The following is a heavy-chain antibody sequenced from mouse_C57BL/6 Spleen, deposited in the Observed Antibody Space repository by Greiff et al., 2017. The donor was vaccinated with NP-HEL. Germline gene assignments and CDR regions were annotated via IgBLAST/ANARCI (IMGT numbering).Heavy chain of an antibody. Sequence: VQLKESGGDLVKPGGSLKLSCTASGFTFSSYGMSWVRQTPDKRLEWVATISPGGSYTYYTDRVKGRVTISRDKAKNTLYLQLSSLKSEDTAMYYCARSGCFDYWGQGTTLTVSS. D-gene: IGHD3-3*01. J-gene: IGHJ2*01. CDR2: ISPGGSYT. V-gene: IGHV5-6*01. CDR3: ARSGCFDY. CDR1: GFTFSSYG.